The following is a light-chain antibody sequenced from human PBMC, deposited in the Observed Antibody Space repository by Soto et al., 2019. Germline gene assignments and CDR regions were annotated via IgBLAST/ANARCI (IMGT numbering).Light chain of an antibody. V-gene: IGLV2-14*01. J-gene: IGLJ2*01. CDR2: DVS. CDR1: SSDVGGYNY. Sequence: QSALTQPASVSGSPGQSITISCTGTSSDVGGYNYVSCYQQHPGKAPELMIYDVSNRPSGVSNRFSGSKSGNTASLTISGLQAADAADYYCSSYTSSSSAVFGGGTKPTVL. CDR3: SSYTSSSSAV.